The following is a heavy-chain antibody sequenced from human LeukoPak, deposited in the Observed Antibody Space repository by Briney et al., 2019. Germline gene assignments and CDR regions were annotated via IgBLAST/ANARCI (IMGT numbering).Heavy chain of an antibody. CDR1: GGSISGYY. V-gene: IGHV4-59*01. D-gene: IGHD1-26*01. J-gene: IGHJ4*02. CDR3: ARGREWEPKVFDY. CDR2: IYYSGST. Sequence: PSETLSLTCTVSGGSISGYYWRWIRQPPGKGLEWIGYIYYSGSTNYNPSLKSRVTISVDTSKNQFSLKLSSVTAADTAVYYCARGREWEPKVFDYWGQGTLVTVSS.